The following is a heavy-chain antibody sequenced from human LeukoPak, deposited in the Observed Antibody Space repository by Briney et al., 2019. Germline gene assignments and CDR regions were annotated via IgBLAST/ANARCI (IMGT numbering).Heavy chain of an antibody. V-gene: IGHV3-30-3*01. CDR3: ARDFNWACDY. D-gene: IGHD3-16*01. CDR2: ISHDGNTG. CDR1: KFMFSAYN. Sequence: GRSLRLSCAASKFMFSAYNMHWVRQVPGKGLEWLAIISHDGNTGHYADSVKGRFTISRDNTKDTVDLQMNSLRADDTAVYYCARDFNWACDYWGQGTLVTVSS. J-gene: IGHJ4*02.